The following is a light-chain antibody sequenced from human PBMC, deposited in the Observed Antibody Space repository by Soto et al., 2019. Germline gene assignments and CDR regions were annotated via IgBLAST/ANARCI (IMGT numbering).Light chain of an antibody. CDR2: DVS. CDR3: NSHTISNTRV. J-gene: IGLJ1*01. V-gene: IGLV2-14*01. CDR1: SSDVGAYNH. Sequence: QSVLTQPASVSGSPGQSITISCTGTSSDVGAYNHVSWYQHHPGKAPKLMIYDVSNRPSGVSNRFSGYKSGYTASLTISGLLAEAEADYYCNSHTISNTRVFGTGTKVTVL.